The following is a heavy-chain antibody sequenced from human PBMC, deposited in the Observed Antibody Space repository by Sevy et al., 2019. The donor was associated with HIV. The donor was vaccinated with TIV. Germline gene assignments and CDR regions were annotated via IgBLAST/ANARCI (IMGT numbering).Heavy chain of an antibody. CDR3: ARTPLYYYFQH. D-gene: IGHD3-16*01. CDR1: GFTFSSYW. V-gene: IGHV3-7*01. Sequence: LSCAASGFTFSSYWMSWVRQAPGKGLEWVANIKQDGSEKYYVDSVKGRFTISRDNAKNSLYLQMNSLRAEDTAVYYCARTPLYYYFQHWGQGTLVTVSS. CDR2: IKQDGSEK. J-gene: IGHJ1*01.